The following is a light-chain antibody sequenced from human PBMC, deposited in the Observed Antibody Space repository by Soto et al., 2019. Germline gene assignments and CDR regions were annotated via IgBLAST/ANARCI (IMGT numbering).Light chain of an antibody. CDR1: QSVSSSY. V-gene: IGKV3-20*01. CDR3: QQYGSSPPT. J-gene: IGKJ1*01. CDR2: GAS. Sequence: IVLTQSPGTLSLSKGERDTLSCRASQSVSSSYLAWYQQKPGQAPRLLIYGASSRATGIPDRFSGSGSGTDFTLTISRLEPEDFAVYYCQQYGSSPPTFGQGTKV.